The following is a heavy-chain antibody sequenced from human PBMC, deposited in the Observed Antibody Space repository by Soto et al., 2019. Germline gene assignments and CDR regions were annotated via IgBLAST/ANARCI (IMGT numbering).Heavy chain of an antibody. Sequence: QVQLVQSGAEVKKPGASVKVSCKASGYTFTSYDINWVRQATGQGLEYLGWMNPNSGNTAYVQKFQGRVTMTWDTYISTAYMELRSLRFEDTAVYVCSRGINYGACSRWFDPWGQGTLVTVSS. CDR1: GYTFTSYD. D-gene: IGHD2-21*02. CDR2: MNPNSGNT. J-gene: IGHJ5*02. V-gene: IGHV1-8*01. CDR3: SRGINYGACSRWFDP.